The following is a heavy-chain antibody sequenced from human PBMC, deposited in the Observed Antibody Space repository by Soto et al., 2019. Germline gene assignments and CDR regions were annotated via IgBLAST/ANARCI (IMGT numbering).Heavy chain of an antibody. CDR2: INPNSGGT. D-gene: IGHD6-19*01. CDR1: GYTFTGYY. CDR3: ARSVAGIVDWFDP. V-gene: IGHV1-2*04. J-gene: IGHJ5*02. Sequence: QVRLVQSGAEVKKPGASVKVSCKASGYTFTGYYMHWVRQAPGQGLEWMGWINPNSGGTNYAQKFQGWVTMTRDTAISTAYMELSRLRSDDTAGYYCARSVAGIVDWFDPWGQGTLVTVSS.